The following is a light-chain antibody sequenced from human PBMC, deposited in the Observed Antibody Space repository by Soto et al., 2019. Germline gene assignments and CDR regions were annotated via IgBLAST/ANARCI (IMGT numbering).Light chain of an antibody. J-gene: IGKJ5*01. CDR2: WAS. CDR3: QQYYSTPLT. Sequence: DIVLTQSPDSLAVSLGERATINCKSSQSLLYRSNNRDRLAWYQQKPGQPPNLLIYWASTRESGVPDRFSGSGSGTEFTLTNSSLQAEDVAVYYCQQYYSTPLTFGQGTRLEIK. V-gene: IGKV4-1*01. CDR1: QSLLYRSNNRDR.